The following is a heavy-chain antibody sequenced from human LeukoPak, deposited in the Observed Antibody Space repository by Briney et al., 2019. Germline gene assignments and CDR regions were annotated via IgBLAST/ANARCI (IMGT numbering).Heavy chain of an antibody. J-gene: IGHJ4*01. V-gene: IGHV3-7*01. CDR1: GFTFSTYW. CDR3: ANSPLILDGHY. D-gene: IGHD2-15*01. CDR2: IKPDGTKK. Sequence: GGSLRLSCATSGFTFSTYWMTWVRQAPGKGLEWVANIKPDGTKKSYADFVEGRFTISRDNAKNSLYLQMRSLRAEDTAVYYCANSPLILDGHYWGHGTLVTVSS.